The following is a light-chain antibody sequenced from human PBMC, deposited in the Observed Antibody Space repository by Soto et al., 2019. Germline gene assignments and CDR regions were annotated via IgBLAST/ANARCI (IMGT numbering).Light chain of an antibody. CDR3: QQYKNWPF. CDR2: GAS. CDR1: HSVNSH. J-gene: IGKJ5*01. V-gene: IGKV3-15*01. Sequence: MLMTQSPATLSVSPGERVTLSCRTGHSVNSHVAGYQQKPGQAPSLLLYGASTRATGSPVRFSGSGFGTEFTLTISSLQYEDFAVYYCQQYKNWPFFGQGTRLEIK.